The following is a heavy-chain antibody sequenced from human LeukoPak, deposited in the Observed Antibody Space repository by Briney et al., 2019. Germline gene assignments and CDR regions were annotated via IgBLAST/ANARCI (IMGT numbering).Heavy chain of an antibody. CDR3: CYDSSGYDAFDI. CDR1: GYTLTELS. V-gene: IGHV1-24*01. Sequence: ASVKVSCKVSGYTLTELSMHWVRQAPGKGLEWMGGFDPEDGETIYAQKFQGRVTMTEDTSTDTAYMELSSLRSEDTAVYYCCYDSSGYDAFDIWGQGTMVTVSS. J-gene: IGHJ3*02. D-gene: IGHD3-22*01. CDR2: FDPEDGET.